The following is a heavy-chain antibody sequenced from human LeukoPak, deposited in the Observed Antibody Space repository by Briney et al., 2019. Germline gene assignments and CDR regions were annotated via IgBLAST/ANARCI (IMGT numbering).Heavy chain of an antibody. CDR3: ARAGDQLLRYFDWLPPYYGYYFDY. CDR1: GYTFTSYG. J-gene: IGHJ4*02. V-gene: IGHV1-18*01. CDR2: ISAYNGNT. Sequence: ASVKVSCKASGYTFTSYGISWVRQAPGQGLEWMGWISAYNGNTNYAQKLQGRVTMTTDTSTSTAYMELRSLRSDDTAVYYCARAGDQLLRYFDWLPPYYGYYFDYWGQGTLVTVSS. D-gene: IGHD3-9*01.